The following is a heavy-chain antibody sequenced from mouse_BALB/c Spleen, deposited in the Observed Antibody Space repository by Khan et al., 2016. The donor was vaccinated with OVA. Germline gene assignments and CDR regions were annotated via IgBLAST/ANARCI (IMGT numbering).Heavy chain of an antibody. D-gene: IGHD1-1*01. V-gene: IGHV1-7*01. CDR3: ARRGLRWDFDY. Sequence: VQLQQSGAELAKPGASVKMSCKASGYTFINYWILWVKQRPGQGLEWIGYINPSTAYTEYNQNFKDKATLTAEKSSRPAYMQLSSLTSEDSAVYYCARRGLRWDFDYWGQGTTLTVSS. CDR1: GYTFINYW. J-gene: IGHJ2*01. CDR2: INPSTAYT.